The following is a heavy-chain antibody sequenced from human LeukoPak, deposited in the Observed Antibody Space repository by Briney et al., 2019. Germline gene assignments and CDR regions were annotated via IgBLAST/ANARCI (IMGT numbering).Heavy chain of an antibody. CDR3: AKDGGYSSYHY. D-gene: IGHD6-19*01. V-gene: IGHV3-30*18. CDR2: ISYEGSNK. J-gene: IGHJ4*02. CDR1: GFTFSSYG. Sequence: GRSLRLSCAASGFTFSSYGMHWVRQAPGKGLEWVAVISYEGSNKYYADSVKGRFTISRDNSKSTLYLQMNSLRAEDTAVYYCAKDGGYSSYHYWGQGTLVTVSS.